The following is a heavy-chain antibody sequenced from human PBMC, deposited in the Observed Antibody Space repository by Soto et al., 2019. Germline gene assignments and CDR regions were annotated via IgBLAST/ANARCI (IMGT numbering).Heavy chain of an antibody. CDR2: IYYSGST. V-gene: IGHV4-31*03. J-gene: IGHJ3*02. D-gene: IGHD2-21*02. CDR1: GGSISSGGYY. Sequence: SETLSLTCTVSGGSISSGGYYWSWIRQHPGKGLEWIGYIYYSGSTYYNPSLKSRVTISVDTSKNQFSLKLSSVTAADTAVYYCARAVVAAILGVAFDIWGQGTMVTVSS. CDR3: ARAVVAAILGVAFDI.